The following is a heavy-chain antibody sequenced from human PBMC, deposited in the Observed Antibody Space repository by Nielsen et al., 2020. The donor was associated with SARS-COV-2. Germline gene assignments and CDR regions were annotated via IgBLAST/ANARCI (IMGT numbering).Heavy chain of an antibody. V-gene: IGHV3-30*04. CDR2: ISYDGSNL. D-gene: IGHD6-6*01. J-gene: IGHJ4*02. CDR3: AREGPDSTSSYFDY. CDR1: GFTFGDYA. Sequence: GESLKISCTASGFTFGDYAMSWFRQAPGKGLEWVAIISYDGSNLYNAASVKGRFTISRDNSKNTLYLQMNSLSAEDTAVYYCAREGPDSTSSYFDYWGQGTLVTVSS.